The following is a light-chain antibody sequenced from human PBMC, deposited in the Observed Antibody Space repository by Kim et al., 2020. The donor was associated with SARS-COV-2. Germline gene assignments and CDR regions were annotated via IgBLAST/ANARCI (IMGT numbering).Light chain of an antibody. CDR1: SSNIGRDY. Sequence: QSVLTQPPSASGTPGQRVTISCSGSSSNIGRDYVYWYQQLPGTAPKLLIYKNNQRPSGVPDRFSGSKSGTSASLAISGLRSEDEADYYCAAWDDSLSGWLFGGGTQLTVL. V-gene: IGLV1-47*01. CDR2: KNN. CDR3: AAWDDSLSGWL. J-gene: IGLJ2*01.